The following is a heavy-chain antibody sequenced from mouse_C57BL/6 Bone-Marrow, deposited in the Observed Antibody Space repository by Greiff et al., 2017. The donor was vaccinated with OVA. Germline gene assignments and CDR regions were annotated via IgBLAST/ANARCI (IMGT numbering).Heavy chain of an antibody. V-gene: IGHV1-82*01. D-gene: IGHD2-2*01. Sequence: VKLMESGPELVKPGASVKISCKASGYAFSSSWMNWVKQRPGKGLEWIGRIYPGDGDTNYNGKFKGKATLTADKSSSTAYMQLSSLTSEDSAVYFCARGVTTEGYAMDYWGQGTSVTVSS. J-gene: IGHJ4*01. CDR3: ARGVTTEGYAMDY. CDR2: IYPGDGDT. CDR1: GYAFSSSW.